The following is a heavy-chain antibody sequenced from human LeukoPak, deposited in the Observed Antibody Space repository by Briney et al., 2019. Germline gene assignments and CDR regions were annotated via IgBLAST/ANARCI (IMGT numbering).Heavy chain of an antibody. CDR1: GFPFETNA. J-gene: IGHJ4*02. CDR2: IRSKTFGGTT. Sequence: GGSLRLSCATSGFPFETNAMSWVRQAPGKGLEWVAFIRSKTFGGTTEYAASVEGRFTISRDDSKSIAYLQMNSLKTEDTAVYYCTRYSGRTDYWGQGTLVTVSS. D-gene: IGHD5-18*01. CDR3: TRYSGRTDY. V-gene: IGHV3-49*04.